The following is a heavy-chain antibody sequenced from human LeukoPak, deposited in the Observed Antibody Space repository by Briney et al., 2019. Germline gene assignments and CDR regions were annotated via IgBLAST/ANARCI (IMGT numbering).Heavy chain of an antibody. J-gene: IGHJ4*02. CDR2: ISSNGSP. CDR3: ARHRGTYFIDSIEYPRYFDC. CDR1: GDSFTSRTYY. V-gene: IGHV4-39*01. D-gene: IGHD3-10*01. Sequence: KSSETLSLTCTVSGDSFTSRTYYWGWVRQPPGKELEYIGTISSNGSPYYNPSLKSRVTLSVDTSKNQFSLTLNSVTAADTAVYFCARHRGTYFIDSIEYPRYFDCWGQGTLVTVSS.